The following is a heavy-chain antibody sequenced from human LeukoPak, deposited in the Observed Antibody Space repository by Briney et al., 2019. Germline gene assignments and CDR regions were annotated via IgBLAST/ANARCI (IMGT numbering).Heavy chain of an antibody. D-gene: IGHD6-19*01. V-gene: IGHV4-34*01. CDR3: ARGWGSGFID. CDR1: GGSFSGYY. J-gene: IGHJ4*02. CDR2: INHSGST. Sequence: PSETLSLTCAVYGGSFSGYYWSWIRQPPGKGLEWIGEINHSGSTNYNPSLKSRVTISVDTSKNQFSLKLSSVTAADTAVYYCARGWGSGFIDWGQGTLVTVSS.